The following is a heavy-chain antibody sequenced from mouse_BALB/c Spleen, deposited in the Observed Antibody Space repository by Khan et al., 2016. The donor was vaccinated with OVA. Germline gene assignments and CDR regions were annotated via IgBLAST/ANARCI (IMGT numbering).Heavy chain of an antibody. CDR3: ERGGYGSPFAY. D-gene: IGHD1-1*01. J-gene: IGHJ3*01. CDR1: GYTFTSFW. Sequence: QVQLQQSGPELVRPGASVKMSCKASGYTFTSFWIHWVQQRPGQGLEWIGMIDPSKSETRLNQKFKDKATLHVDKSSNTAYMQLSRLTSEDSACYYCERGGYGSPFAYWGQGTLVTVSA. V-gene: IGHV1S127*01. CDR2: IDPSKSET.